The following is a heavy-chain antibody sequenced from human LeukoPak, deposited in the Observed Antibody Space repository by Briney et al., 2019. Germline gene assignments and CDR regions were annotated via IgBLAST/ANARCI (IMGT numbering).Heavy chain of an antibody. CDR1: GYTFTGYY. V-gene: IGHV1-2*02. D-gene: IGHD3-22*01. J-gene: IGHJ4*02. Sequence: ASVKVSCKASGYTFTGYYMHWVRQAPGQGLEWMGWINPNSGGTNYAQKFQGRVTMTEDTSTDTAYMELNSLRSEDTAVYYCATDLGSYYDSSGYYYVDYWGQGTLVTVSS. CDR3: ATDLGSYYDSSGYYYVDY. CDR2: INPNSGGT.